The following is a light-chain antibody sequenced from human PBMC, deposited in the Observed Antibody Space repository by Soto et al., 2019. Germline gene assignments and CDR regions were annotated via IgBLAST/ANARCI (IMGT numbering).Light chain of an antibody. CDR2: GAS. CDR1: QTISSSH. Sequence: IVFTQSPGTLSFSQGERATLSCRASQTISSSHLAWYQQKPGQAPRLLIYGASSRATDIPDRFSGSGSGADFTLTISRLKPEDFAVHYCQHYDSSLRTFGPGTKVDIK. J-gene: IGKJ1*01. CDR3: QHYDSSLRT. V-gene: IGKV3-20*01.